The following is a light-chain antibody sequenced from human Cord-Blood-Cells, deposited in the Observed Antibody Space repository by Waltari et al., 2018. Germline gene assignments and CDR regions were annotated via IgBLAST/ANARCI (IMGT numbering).Light chain of an antibody. CDR1: QSISSY. V-gene: IGKV1-39*01. J-gene: IGKJ5*01. CDR2: AES. CDR3: QQSYSTPIT. Sequence: DIQMTQYPSSLSASVGDRVTITCRASQSISSYLNWYQQKPGKAPKLLIYAESSLQSGVPSRFSGSGSGTDFTLTISSLQPKDFATYYCQQSYSTPITFGQGTRLEIK.